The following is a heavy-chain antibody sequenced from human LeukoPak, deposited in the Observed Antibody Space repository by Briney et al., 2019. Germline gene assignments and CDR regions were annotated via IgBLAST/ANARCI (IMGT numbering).Heavy chain of an antibody. CDR3: ARDLSSSPPDY. CDR1: GDSISRYY. D-gene: IGHD6-6*01. Sequence: KTSETLSLTCTVSGDSISRYYWSWIRQSAGKGLEWIGRIYTSGNPDYNPSLRSRVTMSVDTSKNQFSLQLSSVTAADTAVYYCARDLSSSPPDYWGQGTLVTVSS. CDR2: IYTSGNP. J-gene: IGHJ4*02. V-gene: IGHV4-4*07.